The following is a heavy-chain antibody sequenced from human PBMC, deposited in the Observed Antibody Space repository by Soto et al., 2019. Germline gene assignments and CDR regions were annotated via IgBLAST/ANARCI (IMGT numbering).Heavy chain of an antibody. D-gene: IGHD3-22*01. CDR3: AKLDVLYYDSSGYYSDPIDY. J-gene: IGHJ4*02. V-gene: IGHV3-30*18. CDR1: GFTFSSYG. CDR2: ISYDGSNK. Sequence: GGSLRLSCAASGFTFSSYGMHWFRQAPGKGLEWVAVISYDGSNKYYADSVKGRFTISRDNSKNTLYLQMNSLRAEDTAVYYCAKLDVLYYDSSGYYSDPIDYWGQGTLVTVSS.